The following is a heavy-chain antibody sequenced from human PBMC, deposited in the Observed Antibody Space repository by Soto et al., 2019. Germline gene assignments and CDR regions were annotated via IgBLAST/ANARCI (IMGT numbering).Heavy chain of an antibody. D-gene: IGHD6-19*01. CDR3: ARDKYRSDDLVNWFEP. V-gene: IGHV3-30-3*01. Sequence: QVRLVDSGGGVVQPGRSLRLSCTASGFSFSSYAIYWFRQPPGKGLEWVAVITHDGINKHYADLVKGRVTVNRHKSNHSLDLQLNSLRGEDTAMCYRARDKYRSDDLVNWFEPWGQGTMVTVSS. J-gene: IGHJ5*02. CDR2: ITHDGINK. CDR1: GFSFSSYA.